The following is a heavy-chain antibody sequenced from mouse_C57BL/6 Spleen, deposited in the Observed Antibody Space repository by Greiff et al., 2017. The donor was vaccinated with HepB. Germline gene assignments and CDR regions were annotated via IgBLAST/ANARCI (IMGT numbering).Heavy chain of an antibody. CDR2: ISSGSSTI. Sequence: DVHLVESGGGLVKPGGSLKLSCAASGFTFSDHGMHWVRQAPEKGLEWVAYISSGSSTIYYADTVKGRFTISRDNAKNTLFLQMTSLRSEDTAMYYCARRADYAMDYWGQGTSVTVSS. CDR3: ARRADYAMDY. J-gene: IGHJ4*01. CDR1: GFTFSDHG. V-gene: IGHV5-17*01.